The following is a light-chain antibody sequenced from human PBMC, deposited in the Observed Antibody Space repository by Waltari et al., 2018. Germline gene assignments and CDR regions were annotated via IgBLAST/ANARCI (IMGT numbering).Light chain of an antibody. Sequence: DIQMTQSPSSLSASVGASVTIPCRASQSISSYLNWYQQKPGKAPKLLIYAASSLQSGVPSRFSGSGSGTDFTLTISSLQPEDFATYYCQQSYSTLRAFGPGTKVDIK. CDR3: QQSYSTLRA. CDR1: QSISSY. J-gene: IGKJ3*01. V-gene: IGKV1-39*01. CDR2: AAS.